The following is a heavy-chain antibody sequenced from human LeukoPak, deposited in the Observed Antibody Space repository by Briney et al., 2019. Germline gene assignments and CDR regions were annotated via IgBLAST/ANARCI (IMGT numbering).Heavy chain of an antibody. D-gene: IGHD3-9*01. CDR2: ISSSGSSI. Sequence: GGSLRLSCAASGFSFSTYEMNWVGQAPGKGLEWGSFISSSGSSIHYADSVKGRFTISRDNAKNSLDLKMHSLRAEDTAVHYCARTLTFDYWGQGTLVTVSS. CDR1: GFSFSTYE. CDR3: ARTLTFDY. V-gene: IGHV3-48*03. J-gene: IGHJ4*02.